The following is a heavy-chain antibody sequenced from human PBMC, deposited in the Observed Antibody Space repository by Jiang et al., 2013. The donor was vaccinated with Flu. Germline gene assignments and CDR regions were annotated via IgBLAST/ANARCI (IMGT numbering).Heavy chain of an antibody. V-gene: IGHV6-1*01. CDR1: GDSVSSNSAA. CDR3: AREGYVDTTLAFDY. Sequence: SLTCVISGDSVSSNSAAWNWIRQSPSSGLEWLGRTYYRSKWYNEYAVSVRSRITITPDTSKNQFSLQLNSVTPEDTAVYYCAREGYVDTTLAFDYWGQGTLVTVSS. D-gene: IGHD5-18*01. CDR2: TYYRSKWYN. J-gene: IGHJ4*02.